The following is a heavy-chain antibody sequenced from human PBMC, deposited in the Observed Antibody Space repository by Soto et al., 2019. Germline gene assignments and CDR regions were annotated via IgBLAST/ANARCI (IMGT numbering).Heavy chain of an antibody. CDR1: GRSMSSNY. CDR3: DAYRGALYFDF. V-gene: IGHV4-59*03. CDR2: VFYGGT. J-gene: IGHJ4*02. Sequence: PSETLSLTCSVSGRSMSSNYWSWLRQSPDKGLEWLGYVFYGGTDYDPSLGGRVSMSVQTSKSQFSLTLSSVTAADTAVYYCDAYRGALYFDFWGQGIQVTVSS. D-gene: IGHD4-4*01.